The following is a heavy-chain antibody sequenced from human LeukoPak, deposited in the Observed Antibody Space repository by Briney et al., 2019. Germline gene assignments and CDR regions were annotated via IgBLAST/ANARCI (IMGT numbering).Heavy chain of an antibody. CDR2: ISYDGSNK. J-gene: IGHJ5*02. CDR3: AKDTHDCSGGSCYPRWFDP. D-gene: IGHD2-15*01. V-gene: IGHV3-30*18. Sequence: GGSLRLSCAASGFTFSSYGMHWGRQAPGKGLEWVAVISYDGSNKYYADSVKGRFTISRDNSKNTLYLQMNSLRAEDTAVYYCAKDTHDCSGGSCYPRWFDPWGQGTLVTVSS. CDR1: GFTFSSYG.